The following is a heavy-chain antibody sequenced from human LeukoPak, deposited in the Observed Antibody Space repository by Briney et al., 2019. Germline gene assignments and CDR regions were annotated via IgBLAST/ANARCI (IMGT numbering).Heavy chain of an antibody. CDR3: ARTDIVVVPVHYYYYMDV. Sequence: GGSLRLSCAASGFTFSSYSMNWVRQAPGKGLEWVSSISSSSSYIYYADSVKGRLTISRDNAKNSLYLQMNSLRAEDTAVYYCARTDIVVVPVHYYYYMDVWGKGTTVTVSS. CDR1: GFTFSSYS. J-gene: IGHJ6*03. CDR2: ISSSSSYI. V-gene: IGHV3-21*01. D-gene: IGHD2-2*01.